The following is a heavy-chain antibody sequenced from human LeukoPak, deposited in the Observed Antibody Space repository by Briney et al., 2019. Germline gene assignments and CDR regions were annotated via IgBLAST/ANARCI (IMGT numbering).Heavy chain of an antibody. Sequence: QSGGSLRLSCAASGFTFDDYAMRWVRQAPGKGLEWVSGISWNSGSIGYADSVKGRFTISRDNAKNSLYLQMNSLRAEDTALYYCAKDIEGQWLALGYFDYWGQGTLVTVSS. D-gene: IGHD6-19*01. V-gene: IGHV3-9*01. J-gene: IGHJ4*02. CDR1: GFTFDDYA. CDR3: AKDIEGQWLALGYFDY. CDR2: ISWNSGSI.